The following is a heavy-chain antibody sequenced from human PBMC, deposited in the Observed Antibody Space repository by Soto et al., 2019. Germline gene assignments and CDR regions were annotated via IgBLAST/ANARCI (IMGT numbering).Heavy chain of an antibody. CDR3: TRDGIAAAGTQAFDI. J-gene: IGHJ3*02. D-gene: IGHD6-13*01. CDR2: ISAYNGNT. CDR1: GYTFTSYG. Sequence: ASVKVSCKASGYTFTSYGISWVRQAPGQGLEWMGWISAYNGNTNYAQKLQGRVTVTTDTSTSTAYMELRSLRSDDTAVYYCTRDGIAAAGTQAFDIWGQGTMVTVSS. V-gene: IGHV1-18*04.